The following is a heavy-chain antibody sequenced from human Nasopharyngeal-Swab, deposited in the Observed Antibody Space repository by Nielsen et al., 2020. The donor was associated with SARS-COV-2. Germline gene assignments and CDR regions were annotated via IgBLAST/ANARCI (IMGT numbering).Heavy chain of an antibody. D-gene: IGHD3-22*01. J-gene: IGHJ4*02. Sequence: ASVKVSCKASGYTFTGYYMHWVRQAPGQGLEWMGWINPNSGGTNYAQKFQGRVTMTRDTSISTAYMELSRLRSDDTAVYYCARVSMIVVVLDYWVQGTLVTVSS. CDR3: ARVSMIVVVLDY. CDR2: INPNSGGT. V-gene: IGHV1-2*02. CDR1: GYTFTGYY.